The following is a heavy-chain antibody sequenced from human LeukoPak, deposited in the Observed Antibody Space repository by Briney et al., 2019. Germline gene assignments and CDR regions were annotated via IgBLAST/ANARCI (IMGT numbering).Heavy chain of an antibody. CDR1: GGTLSSYA. J-gene: IGHJ4*02. D-gene: IGHD3-16*01. V-gene: IGHV1-69*06. CDR3: ARETSDDYVWGSHYFDY. Sequence: GSSVKVSCKASGGTLSSYAISWVRQAPGQGLEWMGGIIPIFGTANYAQKFQGRGTITADKSPSTAYMELSSLRSEDTAVYYCARETSDDYVWGSHYFDYWGQGTLVTVSS. CDR2: IIPIFGTA.